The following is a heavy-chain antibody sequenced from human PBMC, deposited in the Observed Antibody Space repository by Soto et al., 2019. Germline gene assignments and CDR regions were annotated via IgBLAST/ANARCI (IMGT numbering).Heavy chain of an antibody. V-gene: IGHV4-59*01. D-gene: IGHD6-19*01. J-gene: IGHJ6*02. CDR3: ARVMAVARKYYYYYGMDV. CDR1: DGSISSYY. Sequence: SETLSLTCTVSDGSISSYYWSWIRQPPGKGLEWIGYIYYSGSTDHNPSLKSRVTISVDTSKNQFSLKLSSVTAADTAVYYCARVMAVARKYYYYYGMDVWGQGTTVTVSS. CDR2: IYYSGST.